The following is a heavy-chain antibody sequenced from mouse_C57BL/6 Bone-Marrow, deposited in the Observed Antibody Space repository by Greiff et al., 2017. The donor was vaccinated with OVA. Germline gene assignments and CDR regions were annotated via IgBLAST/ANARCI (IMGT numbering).Heavy chain of an antibody. D-gene: IGHD1-1*01. CDR2: IYPGSGST. Sequence: QVQLQQPGAELVKPGASVKMSCKASGYTFTSYWITWVKQRPGQGLEWIGDIYPGSGSTNYNEKFKSKATLTVDTSSSTAYMQHSLTSEDSAVYYCARGRGRYYFDCWGQGTTLTVSS. CDR3: ARGRGRYYFDC. J-gene: IGHJ2*01. V-gene: IGHV1-55*01. CDR1: GYTFTSYW.